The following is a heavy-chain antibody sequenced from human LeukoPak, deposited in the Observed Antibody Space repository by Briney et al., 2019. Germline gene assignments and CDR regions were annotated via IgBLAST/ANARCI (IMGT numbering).Heavy chain of an antibody. V-gene: IGHV4-4*08. CDR3: ARVIYNTYTNNWRFDY. D-gene: IGHD1-1*01. Sequence: SETLSLTCTVSGGSIGSYYWSWIRQPPGKGLEWIGYISSSGSTNYNPPLKSRVTISKDMSKNQFSLKLSSVTAADTALYYCARVIYNTYTNNWRFDYWGQGTLVTVSS. CDR2: ISSSGST. CDR1: GGSIGSYY. J-gene: IGHJ4*02.